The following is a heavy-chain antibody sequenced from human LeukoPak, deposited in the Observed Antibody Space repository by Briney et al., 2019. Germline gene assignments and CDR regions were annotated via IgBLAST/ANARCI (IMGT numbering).Heavy chain of an antibody. CDR1: GGSFSGYY. V-gene: IGHV4-34*01. CDR3: ARDPMIASLGFDY. D-gene: IGHD3-22*01. J-gene: IGHJ4*02. Sequence: SETLSLTCAVYGGSFSGYYWRWLRQPPGQGLEWMGEINHSGSTNYNPSLKSRVTISVDTSKNQFSLKLSSVTAADTAVYYCARDPMIASLGFDYWGQGTLVTVSS. CDR2: INHSGST.